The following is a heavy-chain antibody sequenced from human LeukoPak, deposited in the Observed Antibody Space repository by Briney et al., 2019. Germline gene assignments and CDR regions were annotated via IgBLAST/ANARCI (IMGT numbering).Heavy chain of an antibody. CDR2: ISSSSSYI. CDR3: ARATYCSSTSCPEAFDI. V-gene: IGHV3-21*01. CDR1: GFTLSSYS. J-gene: IGHJ3*02. Sequence: GGSLRLSCAASGFTLSSYSMNWVRQAPGKGLEWVSSISSSSSYIYYADSVKSRFTISRDNAKNSLYLQMNSLRAEDTAVYYCARATYCSSTSCPEAFDIWGQGTMVTVSS. D-gene: IGHD2-2*01.